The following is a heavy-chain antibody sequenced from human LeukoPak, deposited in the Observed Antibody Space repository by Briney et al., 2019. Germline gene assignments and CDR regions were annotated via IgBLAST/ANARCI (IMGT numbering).Heavy chain of an antibody. CDR1: GFTFSSYA. CDR3: ARQALEYYGMDV. CDR2: ISGSGGST. V-gene: IGHV3-23*01. J-gene: IGHJ6*02. Sequence: GGSLRLSCAASGFTFSSYAMSWVRQAPGKGLEWVSAISGSGGSTYYADSVKGRFTISRDNAKSMLYLQMHSRRAEVTAAYYCARQALEYYGMDVWGPRTQVTLSS. D-gene: IGHD1-1*01.